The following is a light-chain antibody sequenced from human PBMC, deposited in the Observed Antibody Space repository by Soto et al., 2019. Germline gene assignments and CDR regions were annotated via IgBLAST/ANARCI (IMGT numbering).Light chain of an antibody. Sequence: DIVMTQSPLSLPVTPGEPASISCRSSQSVSSNVAWYQQKPGQAPRLLFYGASSRATGIPARFSGSGSGTEFTLTISSLQSEDFAVYYCQQYNNWPPLTFGGGTKVDIK. CDR2: GAS. CDR3: QQYNNWPPLT. CDR1: QSVSSN. V-gene: IGKV3-15*01. J-gene: IGKJ4*01.